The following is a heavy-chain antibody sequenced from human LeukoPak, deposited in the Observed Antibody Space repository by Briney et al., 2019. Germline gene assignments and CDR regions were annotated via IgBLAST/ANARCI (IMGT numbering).Heavy chain of an antibody. Sequence: GASVKVSCKASGYTFTSYDINWVRQAPGQGLEWMGGIIPIFGTANYAQKFQGRVTITADESTSTAYMELGSLRSEDTAVYYCARGTHDYGDYETLDYWGQGTLVTVSS. CDR2: IIPIFGTA. CDR3: ARGTHDYGDYETLDY. D-gene: IGHD4-17*01. V-gene: IGHV1-69*13. CDR1: GYTFTSYD. J-gene: IGHJ4*02.